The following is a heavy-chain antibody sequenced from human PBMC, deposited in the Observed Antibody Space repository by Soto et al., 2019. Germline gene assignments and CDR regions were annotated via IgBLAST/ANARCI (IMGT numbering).Heavy chain of an antibody. CDR3: ARDPYYYGSGSYLLDQFWNY. CDR1: GGTFSSYT. Sequence: SVKVSCKASGGTFSSYTISWVRQAPGQGLEWMGRIIPILGIANYAQKFQGRVTITADKSTSTAYMELSSLRSEDTAVYYCARDPYYYGSGSYLLDQFWNYWGQGTLVTVSS. CDR2: IIPILGIA. J-gene: IGHJ4*02. D-gene: IGHD3-10*01. V-gene: IGHV1-69*04.